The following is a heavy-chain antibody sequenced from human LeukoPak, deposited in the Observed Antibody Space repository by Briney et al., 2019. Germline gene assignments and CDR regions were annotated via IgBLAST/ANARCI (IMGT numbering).Heavy chain of an antibody. Sequence: RASVKVSCKASGYTFTSYYMHWVRQAPGQGLEWMGIINPSGGSTSYAQKFQGRVTMTRDMSTSTVYMGLSSLRSEDTAVYYCARDAHPRTTGTPVRGYYYMDVWGKGTTVTVSS. CDR2: INPSGGST. CDR1: GYTFTSYY. V-gene: IGHV1-46*01. CDR3: ARDAHPRTTGTPVRGYYYMDV. D-gene: IGHD1-1*01. J-gene: IGHJ6*03.